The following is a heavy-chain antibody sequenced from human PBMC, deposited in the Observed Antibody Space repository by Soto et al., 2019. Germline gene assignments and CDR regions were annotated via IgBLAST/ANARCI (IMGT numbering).Heavy chain of an antibody. J-gene: IGHJ4*02. V-gene: IGHV4-30-4*01. CDR2: IYYSGST. CDR3: ASDRIVVVPAANPGDY. Sequence: SETLSLTCTVSGGSISSGDYYWSWIRQPPGKGLEWIGYIYYSGSTYYNPSLKSRVTISVDTSKNQFSLKLSSVTAADTAVYYCASDRIVVVPAANPGDYWGQGTLVTVSS. CDR1: GGSISSGDYY. D-gene: IGHD2-2*01.